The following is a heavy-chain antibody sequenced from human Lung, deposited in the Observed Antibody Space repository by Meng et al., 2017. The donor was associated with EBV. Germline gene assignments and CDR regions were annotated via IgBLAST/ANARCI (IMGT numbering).Heavy chain of an antibody. D-gene: IGHD6-13*01. V-gene: IGHV4-4*02. J-gene: IGHJ5*02. Sequence: QVQLNESGPVLVEPSGTLSLTCGVVCGSTSSINCWTWVRQPPGKGLEWIGAIYHSGCTNYNPSLKSRVTISVDKSKTQFSLQLSSVTAAETAVYYCARVAAAGNEWFDPWGQGTLVTVSS. CDR3: ARVAAAGNEWFDP. CDR1: CGSTSSINC. CDR2: IYHSGCT.